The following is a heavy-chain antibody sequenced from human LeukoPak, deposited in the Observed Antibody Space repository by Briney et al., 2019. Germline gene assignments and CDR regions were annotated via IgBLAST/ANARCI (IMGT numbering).Heavy chain of an antibody. CDR1: GFTFSNYD. V-gene: IGHV3-30*02. D-gene: IGHD6-13*01. CDR3: AKVSGVGSSWSPFDY. Sequence: PGGSLRLSSTASGFTFSNYDIHWVRQAPGKGLEWVAFIQYDGSNKYYADSVKGRFTISRDNSKNTLYLLMNSLRAEDTAVYYCAKVSGVGSSWSPFDYWGQGTLVTVSS. J-gene: IGHJ4*02. CDR2: IQYDGSNK.